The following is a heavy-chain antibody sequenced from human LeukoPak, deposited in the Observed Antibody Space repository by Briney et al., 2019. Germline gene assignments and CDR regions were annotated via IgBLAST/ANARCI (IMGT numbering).Heavy chain of an antibody. CDR1: GGTFSSYA. CDR3: ARDSCSSTSCQNWFDP. J-gene: IGHJ5*02. CDR2: IIPIFGTA. D-gene: IGHD2-2*01. Sequence: GSSVKVSCKASGGTFSSYAISWLRQAPGQGLEWMGGIIPIFGTANYAQKFQGRVTITADESTSTAYMELSSLRSEDTAVYYCARDSCSSTSCQNWFDPWGQGTLVTLSS. V-gene: IGHV1-69*01.